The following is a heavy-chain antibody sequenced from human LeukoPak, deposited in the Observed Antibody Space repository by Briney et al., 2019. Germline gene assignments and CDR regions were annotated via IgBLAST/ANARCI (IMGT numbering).Heavy chain of an antibody. CDR3: ARAIRRTVTTARGYFDY. Sequence: PSQTLSLTCTVSGGSISSGSYYWSWIRQPAVKGLEWIGRIYTSGSTNYNPSLKSRVTISVDTSKNQFSLKLSSATAADTAVYYCARAIRRTVTTARGYFDYWGQGTLVTVSS. CDR2: IYTSGST. J-gene: IGHJ4*02. D-gene: IGHD4-17*01. CDR1: GGSISSGSYY. V-gene: IGHV4-61*02.